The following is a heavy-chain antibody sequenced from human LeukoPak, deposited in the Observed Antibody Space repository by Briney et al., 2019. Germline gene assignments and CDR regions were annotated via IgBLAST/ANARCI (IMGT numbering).Heavy chain of an antibody. D-gene: IGHD2/OR15-2a*01. J-gene: IGHJ4*02. V-gene: IGHV4-4*07. CDR1: VGSIRNYY. CDR2: IYSSGST. Sequence: SETLSLTCSVPVGSIRNYYWGWIRQPAGKGLEWIGRIYSSGSTNYNPSLKSRVTMSVDTSKNQFSLKLSSVTAADTAVYYCARDLGLKSMDYWGQGTLVSVSS. CDR3: ARDLGLKSMDY.